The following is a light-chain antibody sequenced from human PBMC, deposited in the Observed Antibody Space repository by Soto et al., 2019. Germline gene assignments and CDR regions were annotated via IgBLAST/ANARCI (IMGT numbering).Light chain of an antibody. V-gene: IGKV3-15*01. CDR3: QQYNNWPPERT. CDR1: QSVSSN. CDR2: GAS. Sequence: EIVITQSPATLSVSPGERATLSCRASQSVSSNLAWYQQKPGQAPRLLIYGASTRATGIPARFSGSGSGTEFTLTISSLQSEDFAVYYCQQYNNWPPERTFGQGTKVDI. J-gene: IGKJ1*01.